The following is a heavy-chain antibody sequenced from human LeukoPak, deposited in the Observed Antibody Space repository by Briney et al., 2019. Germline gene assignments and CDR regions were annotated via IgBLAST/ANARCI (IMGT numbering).Heavy chain of an antibody. CDR1: GFIFSIYS. V-gene: IGHV3-30-3*01. D-gene: IGHD2-2*03. Sequence: PGGSLRLSCAASGFIFSIYSMHWVRQAPGKGLEWVAFDGNSKSYTDSANGRFTISRANSKSTLFVEMNNLRAEDTAVYYCGTGLSWIDVFDIWGQGTMVTVSS. CDR3: GTGLSWIDVFDI. J-gene: IGHJ3*02. CDR2: DGNSK.